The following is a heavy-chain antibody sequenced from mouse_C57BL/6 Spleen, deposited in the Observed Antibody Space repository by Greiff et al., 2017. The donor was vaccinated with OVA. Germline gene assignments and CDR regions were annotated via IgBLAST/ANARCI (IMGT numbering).Heavy chain of an antibody. Sequence: VQLKESGPGLVKPSQSLSLTCSVPGYSITSGYYWNWIRQFPGNKLEWMGYISYDGSNNYNPSLKNRISITRDTSKNQFFLKLNSLTTEDTATYYCAIYYDYAFDYWGQGTTLTVSS. D-gene: IGHD2-4*01. V-gene: IGHV3-6*01. CDR2: ISYDGSN. J-gene: IGHJ2*01. CDR3: AIYYDYAFDY. CDR1: GYSITSGYY.